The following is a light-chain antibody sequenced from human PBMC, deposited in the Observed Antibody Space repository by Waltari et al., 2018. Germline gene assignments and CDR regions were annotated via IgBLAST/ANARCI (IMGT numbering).Light chain of an antibody. V-gene: IGKV3-15*01. CDR3: QQYYVWPPIT. Sequence: VLLTQSPASLSVSPGDTVILSCRASQSVRTNLVWYQQKAGQAPRTLIYAASTRASGVPSRFSGSGSETDFTLIISSLQSEDAAVYFCQQYYVWPPITFGGGTKLEI. J-gene: IGKJ4*01. CDR2: AAS. CDR1: QSVRTN.